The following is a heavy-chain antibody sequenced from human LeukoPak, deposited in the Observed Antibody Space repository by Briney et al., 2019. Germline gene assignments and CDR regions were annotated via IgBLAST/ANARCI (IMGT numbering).Heavy chain of an antibody. Sequence: GESLKISCKVSGYTFANYWIGWVRQMPGKGLEWMAIIYCDGSKTIYSPSFQTQVTISVDKSTNTAYLQWTSLKASDTAIYFCARRAESGMRYFDSWGQGALVTVSS. CDR1: GYTFANYW. CDR3: ARRAESGMRYFDS. J-gene: IGHJ4*02. CDR2: IYCDGSKT. D-gene: IGHD3-10*01. V-gene: IGHV5-51*01.